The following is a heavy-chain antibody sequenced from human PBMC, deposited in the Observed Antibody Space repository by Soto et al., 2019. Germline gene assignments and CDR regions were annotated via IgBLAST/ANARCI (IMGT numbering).Heavy chain of an antibody. D-gene: IGHD3-9*01. CDR1: GFAFRNPG. CDR3: SYDTSGDKDF. V-gene: IGHV3-33*01. Sequence: GGSLRLSCEASGFAFRNPGMHWVRQAPGKGLEWVAVIWYDGSDKYYADSVKGRFTISRDNSKNTLYLQMNSLGVEDTALYYCSYDTSGDKDFWGQGT. J-gene: IGHJ4*02. CDR2: IWYDGSDK.